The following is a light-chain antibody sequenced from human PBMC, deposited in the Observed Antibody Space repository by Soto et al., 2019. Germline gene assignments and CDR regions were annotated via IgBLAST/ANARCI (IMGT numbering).Light chain of an antibody. CDR3: QQYNSWPIT. V-gene: IGKV3-15*01. Sequence: EIVMTQSPATLSVSPGERATLSCRTSQSVSSNLAWYQQKPGQAPSLLIYGAFTRATGIPTRFSGTGSGTEFTLTISGLQSEDFAVYYCQQYNSWPITFGQGTRLEIK. CDR2: GAF. CDR1: QSVSSN. J-gene: IGKJ5*01.